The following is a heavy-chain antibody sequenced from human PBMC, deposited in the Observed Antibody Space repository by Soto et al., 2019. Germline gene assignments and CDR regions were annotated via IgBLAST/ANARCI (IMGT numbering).Heavy chain of an antibody. CDR3: ANGAYYDFWSGPTEEY. CDR1: GFTFSTCV. CDR2: LGYDGSNK. J-gene: IGHJ4*02. D-gene: IGHD3-3*01. Sequence: GGSLRLSCAASGFTFSTCVMHLVRQAPGKGLEWVAVLGYDGSNKFYADSVKGRFTISRDNSKNTLYLQMNSLRAEDTAVYYCANGAYYDFWSGPTEEYWGKGTLVTVSS. V-gene: IGHV3-30*18.